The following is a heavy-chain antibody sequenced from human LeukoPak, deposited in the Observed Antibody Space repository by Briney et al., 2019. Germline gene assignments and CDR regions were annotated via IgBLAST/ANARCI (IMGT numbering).Heavy chain of an antibody. CDR1: GGSISSGGYS. V-gene: IGHV4-30-2*01. D-gene: IGHD1-14*01. CDR2: IYHSGRT. J-gene: IGHJ6*02. CDR3: ARGKYRGSLDV. Sequence: SETLSLTCAVSGGSISSGGYSWSWIRQPPGKGLEWIGYIYHSGRTYYNPSLKSRVTISVDRSKNQFSLKLSSVTAADTAVYYCARGKYRGSLDVWGQGTTVTVSS.